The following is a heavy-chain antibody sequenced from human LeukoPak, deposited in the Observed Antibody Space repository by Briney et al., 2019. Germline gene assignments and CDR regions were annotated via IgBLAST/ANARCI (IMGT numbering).Heavy chain of an antibody. V-gene: IGHV3-20*04. J-gene: IGHJ4*02. CDR1: GFTFDDYG. CDR2: INWNGGST. D-gene: IGHD6-13*01. CDR3: ARASSSLWAAAGHLYYFDY. Sequence: GGSLRLSCAASGFTFDDYGMSRVRQAPGKGLEWVSGINWNGGSTGYADSVKGRFTISRDNAKSSLYLQMNSLRAEDTALYYCARASSSLWAAAGHLYYFDYWGQGTLVTVSS.